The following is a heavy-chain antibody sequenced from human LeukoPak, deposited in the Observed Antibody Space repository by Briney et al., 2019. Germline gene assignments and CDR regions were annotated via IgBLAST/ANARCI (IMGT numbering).Heavy chain of an antibody. CDR2: IYHSGST. J-gene: IGHJ5*02. D-gene: IGHD4-23*01. CDR3: ARGRGVYGGNSGVWFDP. V-gene: IGHV4-4*02. CDR1: GGSISSSNW. Sequence: SETLSLTCAVSGGSISSSNWWSWVRQPPGKGLEWIGEIYHSGSTNYNPSLKSRVTISVDKSKNQFSLKLSSVTAADTAVYYCARGRGVYGGNSGVWFDPWGQGTLVTVSS.